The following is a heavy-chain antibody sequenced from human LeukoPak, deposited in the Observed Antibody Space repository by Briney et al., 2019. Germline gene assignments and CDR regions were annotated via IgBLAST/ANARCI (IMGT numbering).Heavy chain of an antibody. CDR1: GITFSNSW. J-gene: IGHJ4*02. Sequence: GGSLRLSCTTTGITFSNSWMSWVRQAPGKGLEWVATIRPDGSEGYYADSVRGRFTISRDNSKNSFYLQMSSLRAEDTGVFYCARDVAYSAFDYWGQGTLVTVSS. CDR2: IRPDGSEG. D-gene: IGHD2-21*01. V-gene: IGHV3-7*01. CDR3: ARDVAYSAFDY.